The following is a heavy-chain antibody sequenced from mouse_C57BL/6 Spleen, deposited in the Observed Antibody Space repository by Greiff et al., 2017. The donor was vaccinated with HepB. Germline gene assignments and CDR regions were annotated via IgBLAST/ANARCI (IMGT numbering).Heavy chain of an antibody. CDR1: GYTFTSYW. V-gene: IGHV1-59*01. Sequence: VQLQQLGAELVRPGTSVKLSCKASGYTFTSYWMHWVKQRPGQGLEWIGVIDPSDSYTNYNQKFKGKATLTVDTSSSTAYMQLSSLTSEDSAVYYCARERPDYWGQGTTLTVSS. J-gene: IGHJ2*01. CDR2: IDPSDSYT. D-gene: IGHD1-2*01. CDR3: ARERPDY.